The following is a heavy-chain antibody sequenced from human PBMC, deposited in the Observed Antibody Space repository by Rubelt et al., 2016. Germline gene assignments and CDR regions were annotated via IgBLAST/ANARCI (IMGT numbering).Heavy chain of an antibody. D-gene: IGHD6-19*01. CDR2: IIPIFGTA. CDR1: TFSSYA. Sequence: TFSSYAISWVRQAPGQGLEWMGGIIPIFGTANYAQKFQGRVTITADESTSTAYMELSSLRSEDTAVYYCVRVQYSSGWYFDYWGQGTLVTVSS. V-gene: IGHV1-69*01. J-gene: IGHJ4*02. CDR3: VRVQYSSGWYFDY.